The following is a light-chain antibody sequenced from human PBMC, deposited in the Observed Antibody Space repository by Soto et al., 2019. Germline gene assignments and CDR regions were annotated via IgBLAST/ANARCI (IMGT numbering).Light chain of an antibody. V-gene: IGLV2-14*03. CDR1: SSDVGGYNY. J-gene: IGLJ1*01. CDR3: SSYTSSSLHV. CDR2: DVS. Sequence: QSALTQPASVSGSPRQSITISCTGTSSDVGGYNYVSWYQQHPGKAPKLMIYDVSNRPSGVSNRFSGSKSGNTASLTISGLQAEDEADNYCSSYTSSSLHVFGTGTKLTVL.